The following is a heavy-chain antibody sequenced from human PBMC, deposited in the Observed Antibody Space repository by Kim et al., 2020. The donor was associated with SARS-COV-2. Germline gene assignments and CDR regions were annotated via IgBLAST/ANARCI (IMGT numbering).Heavy chain of an antibody. D-gene: IGHD3-10*01. V-gene: IGHV4-30-2*05. J-gene: IGHJ3*02. CDR3: ARENFGSGKYAFDI. Sequence: YNPSLKSRVITSVDTSNNQFTLKLSSLTAADTAVYYCARENFGSGKYAFDIWGRGTMVTVSS.